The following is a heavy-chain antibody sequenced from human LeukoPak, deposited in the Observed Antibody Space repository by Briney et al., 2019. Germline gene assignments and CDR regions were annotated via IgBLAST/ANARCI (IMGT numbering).Heavy chain of an antibody. D-gene: IGHD3-10*01. CDR1: GDTFTSYA. Sequence: ASMKVSCKASGDTFTSYAMHWVRQAPGQRLEWIGWINAGNGNTKYSQEFQGRVTLTRDTSASTAYMELSSLRSEDMAVYYCARAPFITEGSGSLFDYWGQGTLVTVSS. CDR2: INAGNGNT. CDR3: ARAPFITEGSGSLFDY. J-gene: IGHJ4*02. V-gene: IGHV1-3*03.